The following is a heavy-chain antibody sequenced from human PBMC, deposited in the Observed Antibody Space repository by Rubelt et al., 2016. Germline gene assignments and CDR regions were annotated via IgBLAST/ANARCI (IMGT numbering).Heavy chain of an antibody. CDR3: ARDRGGYYFDY. Sequence: QVQLVQSGAEVKKPGSSVKVSCKASGGTFSSYAISWVRQAPGQGLEWMGRIIPILGIANYAQKFQGRVTITADKSTSTAYMELSSLRSDDTAVYYCARDRGGYYFDYWGQGTLVTVSS. D-gene: IGHD2-15*01. CDR1: GGTFSSYA. J-gene: IGHJ4*02. V-gene: IGHV1-69*04. CDR2: IIPILGIA.